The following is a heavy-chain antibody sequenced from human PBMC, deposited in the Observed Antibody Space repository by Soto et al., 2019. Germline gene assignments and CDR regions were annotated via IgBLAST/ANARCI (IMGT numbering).Heavy chain of an antibody. CDR1: GGIFSSYT. J-gene: IGHJ6*03. V-gene: IGHV1-69*04. Sequence: QVQLVQSGAEVRKPRPSVKVSCKASGGIFSSYTISWVRQAPGQGLEWMGRIIPSLERTRYAQTFEGRGTITADTSPSTAYLELTGLRSEDTAVYYCAKEVGMIYDPDHYMDVWGRGTTVAVS. D-gene: IGHD3-22*01. CDR2: IIPSLERT. CDR3: AKEVGMIYDPDHYMDV.